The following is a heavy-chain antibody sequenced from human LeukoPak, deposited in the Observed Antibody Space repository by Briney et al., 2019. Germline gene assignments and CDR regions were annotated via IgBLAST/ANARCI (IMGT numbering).Heavy chain of an antibody. D-gene: IGHD3-10*01. Sequence: GGSLRLSCAASGFTLSSYWMNWVRQAPGKGLEWVANIQQDGSEKYYVDSVKGRFTISRDNAKNSLYLQMYSLRAEDTAVYYCVRDDRTMVRGVPDYWGQGTLVTVSS. V-gene: IGHV3-7*03. CDR3: VRDDRTMVRGVPDY. J-gene: IGHJ4*02. CDR2: IQQDGSEK. CDR1: GFTLSSYW.